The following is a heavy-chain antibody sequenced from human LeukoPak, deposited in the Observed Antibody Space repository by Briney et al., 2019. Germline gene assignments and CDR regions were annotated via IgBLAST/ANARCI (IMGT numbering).Heavy chain of an antibody. D-gene: IGHD6-6*01. CDR2: INPSGGST. Sequence: VASVKVSCKASGYTFTSYYMHWVRQAPGQGLEWMGIINPSGGSTSYAQKFQGRVTMTRDTSTSAVYMELSSLRSEETAVYYCARVKPRIGGGSIAAYDYWGQGTLVTVSS. CDR3: ARVKPRIGGGSIAAYDY. CDR1: GYTFTSYY. J-gene: IGHJ4*02. V-gene: IGHV1-46*01.